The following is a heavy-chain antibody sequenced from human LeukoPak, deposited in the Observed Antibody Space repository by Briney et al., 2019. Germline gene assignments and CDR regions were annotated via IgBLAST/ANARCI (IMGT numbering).Heavy chain of an antibody. CDR1: GYSISSGYY. Sequence: SETLSLTCTVSGYSISSGYYWGWIRQPPGKGLEWIGSIYHSGSTYYNPSLKSRVTISVDTSKNQFSLKLSSVTAADTAVYYCARDYPNYYGSGDHRQFDIWGQGTMVTVSS. J-gene: IGHJ3*02. CDR2: IYHSGST. D-gene: IGHD3-10*01. CDR3: ARDYPNYYGSGDHRQFDI. V-gene: IGHV4-38-2*02.